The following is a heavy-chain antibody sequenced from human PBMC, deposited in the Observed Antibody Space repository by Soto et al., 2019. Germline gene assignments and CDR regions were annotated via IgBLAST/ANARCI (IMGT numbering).Heavy chain of an antibody. CDR2: IYSGGST. D-gene: IGHD6-19*01. J-gene: IGHJ4*02. Sequence: GGSLRLSCAASGFTVSSNYMSWVRQAPGKGLEWVSVIYSGGSTYYADSVKGRFTISRDNSKNTLYLQMNSLRAEDTAVYYCARDVGSSGWYALDYWGQGTLVTVSS. CDR1: GFTVSSNY. CDR3: ARDVGSSGWYALDY. V-gene: IGHV3-53*01.